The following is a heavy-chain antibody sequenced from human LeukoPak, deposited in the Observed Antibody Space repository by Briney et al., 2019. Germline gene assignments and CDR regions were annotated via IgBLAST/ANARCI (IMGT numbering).Heavy chain of an antibody. J-gene: IGHJ1*01. Sequence: TGGSLRLSCAASGFTFSSYSMNWVRQAPGKGLEWVSYISSSSSTIYYADSAKGRFTISRDNARNSLYLQMNSLRAEDTAVYYCARSSDSSSLQYFQHWGQGTLVTVSS. D-gene: IGHD6-6*01. CDR1: GFTFSSYS. CDR3: ARSSDSSSLQYFQH. V-gene: IGHV3-48*01. CDR2: ISSSSSTI.